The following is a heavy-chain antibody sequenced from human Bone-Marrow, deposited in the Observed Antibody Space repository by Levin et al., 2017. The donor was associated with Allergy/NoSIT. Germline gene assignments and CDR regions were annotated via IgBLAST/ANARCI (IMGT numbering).Heavy chain of an antibody. CDR1: GFTFSSYA. D-gene: IGHD2-2*01. J-gene: IGHJ6*02. CDR3: ARDFVVVPAAIIHYYYYGMDV. V-gene: IGHV3-30*04. CDR2: ISYDGSNK. Sequence: GGSLRLSCAASGFTFSSYAMHWVRQAPGKGLEWVAVISYDGSNKYYADSVKGRFTISRDNSKNTLYLQMNSLRAEDTAVYYCARDFVVVPAAIIHYYYYGMDVWGQGTTVTVSS.